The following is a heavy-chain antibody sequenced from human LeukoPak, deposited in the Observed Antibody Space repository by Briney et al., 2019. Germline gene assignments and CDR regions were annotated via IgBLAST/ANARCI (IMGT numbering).Heavy chain of an antibody. J-gene: IGHJ4*02. Sequence: PSETLSLTCTVSGGSISSSDYYWGWIRQPPGKGLEYIGNIYYSGSTYYNPSLKSRVTISVDTSKNHFSLKLSSVTAADTAVYYCARYVWGSYPTFEDYWGQGTLVTVSS. V-gene: IGHV4-39*02. CDR3: ARYVWGSYPTFEDY. CDR1: GGSISSSDYY. CDR2: IYYSGST. D-gene: IGHD3-16*02.